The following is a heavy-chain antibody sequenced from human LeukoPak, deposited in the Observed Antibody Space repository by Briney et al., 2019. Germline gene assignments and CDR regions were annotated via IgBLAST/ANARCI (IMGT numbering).Heavy chain of an antibody. J-gene: IGHJ4*02. CDR1: GFTFSNLA. D-gene: IGHD6-19*01. Sequence: GGSLRLSCVASGFTFSNLAMGWVRQAPGKGLEWVSVISDSGGTTYYADSVKGRFTISRDNSRNTLYLQMSSLRVDDTAVYYCAKDARRYSGWYFFDHWGQGTLVTVSS. CDR2: ISDSGGTT. V-gene: IGHV3-23*01. CDR3: AKDARRYSGWYFFDH.